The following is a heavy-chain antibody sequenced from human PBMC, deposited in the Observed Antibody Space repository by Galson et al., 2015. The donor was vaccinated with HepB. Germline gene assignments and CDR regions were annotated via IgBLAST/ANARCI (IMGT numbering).Heavy chain of an antibody. V-gene: IGHV3-66*01. CDR3: AKDLTSGWALDF. Sequence: SLRLSCAASGFTVSSSYLNWVRQAPGKGLEWVSVIYSDGSTYYADSVRGRFTISRDNSKNTLFLQMNSLRAEDTAVYYCAKDLTSGWALDFWGQGALVTVSS. CDR1: GFTVSSSY. D-gene: IGHD6-19*01. J-gene: IGHJ4*02. CDR2: IYSDGST.